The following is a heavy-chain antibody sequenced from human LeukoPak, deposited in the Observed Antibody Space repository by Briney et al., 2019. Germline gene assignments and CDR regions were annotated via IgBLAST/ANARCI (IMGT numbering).Heavy chain of an antibody. CDR1: GYTFTSYG. CDR2: ISGCDGNT. V-gene: IGHV1-18*01. CDR3: ARDHNKGGPLHMVRGRFYGY. Sequence: ASVKVSCKASGYTFTSYGMSWVRQAPGQGLEWMGWISGCDGNTNYAQKLQGRVTMTTDTSTSTAYMELRSLRSDDTAVYYCARDHNKGGPLHMVRGRFYGYWGQGTLVTVSS. D-gene: IGHD3-10*01. J-gene: IGHJ4*02.